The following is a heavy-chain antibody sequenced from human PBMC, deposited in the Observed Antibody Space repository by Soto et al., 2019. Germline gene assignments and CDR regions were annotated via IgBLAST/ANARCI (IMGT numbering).Heavy chain of an antibody. CDR1: GGSISSGGYS. V-gene: IGHV4-30-2*01. J-gene: IGHJ5*02. CDR2: IYHSGST. CDR3: ARSVDYYDSSGYSNWFDP. D-gene: IGHD3-22*01. Sequence: SETLSLTCAVSGGSISSGGYSWSWIRQPPGKGLEWIGYIYHSGSTYYNPSLKSRVTISVDRSKNQFSLKLSSVTAADTAVYYCARSVDYYDSSGYSNWFDPWGRGTLVTVSS.